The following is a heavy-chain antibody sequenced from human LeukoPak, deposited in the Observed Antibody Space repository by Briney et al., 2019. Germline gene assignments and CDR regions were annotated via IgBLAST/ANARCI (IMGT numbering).Heavy chain of an antibody. CDR3: ARTREFGEPNDYFDY. J-gene: IGHJ4*02. CDR2: ISGSGGST. CDR1: GFTFSSYA. Sequence: GGSLRLSCAASGFTFSSYAMSWVRQAPGKGLEWVSAISGSGGSTYYADSVKGRFTISRDNSKNTLYLQMNSLRAEDTAVYYCARTREFGEPNDYFDYWGQGTLVTVSS. V-gene: IGHV3-23*01. D-gene: IGHD3-10*01.